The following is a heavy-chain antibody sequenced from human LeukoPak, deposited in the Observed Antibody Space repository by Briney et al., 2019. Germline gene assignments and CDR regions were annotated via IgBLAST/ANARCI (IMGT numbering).Heavy chain of an antibody. CDR2: ISGSGGST. V-gene: IGHV3-23*01. D-gene: IGHD5-12*01. Sequence: GGSLRLSCAASGFTFSSYAMSWVRQAPGKGLEWASAISGSGGSTYYADSVKGRFTISRDNSKNTLYLQMNSLRAEDTAVYYCLAWLRLSDYWGQGTLVTVSS. J-gene: IGHJ4*02. CDR3: LAWLRLSDY. CDR1: GFTFSSYA.